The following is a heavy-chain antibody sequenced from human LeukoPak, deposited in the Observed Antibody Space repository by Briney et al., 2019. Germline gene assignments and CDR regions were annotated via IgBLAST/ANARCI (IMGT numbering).Heavy chain of an antibody. CDR1: GFTFSDYW. CDR2: INSDGSTT. CDR3: AKEGYYDSSGYYFLKNPGYQFDY. Sequence: LAGGSLRLSCAGYGFTFSDYWMHWVRQTPGKGLLWVSRINSDGSTTDYADSVKGRFTISSDNSKNTLYLQMNSLRAEGTAVYYCAKEGYYDSSGYYFLKNPGYQFDYWGQGTLVTVSS. J-gene: IGHJ4*02. V-gene: IGHV3-74*01. D-gene: IGHD3-22*01.